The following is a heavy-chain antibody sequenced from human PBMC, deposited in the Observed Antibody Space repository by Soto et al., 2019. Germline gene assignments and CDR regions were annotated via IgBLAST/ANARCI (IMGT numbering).Heavy chain of an antibody. J-gene: IGHJ5*01. D-gene: IGHD3-22*01. Sequence: QVQLVESGGGVVQPGGSLRLTCAASGFTFSGNGMHWVRQAPGKGLEWVALVSYDGTRKYYTDSVRGRFTISRDNSENTLSLQMNSLRTEDTAVYYCARWVGGSMYDNSGKYDSWGQGTLVIVS. V-gene: IGHV3-30*03. CDR2: VSYDGTRK. CDR3: ARWVGGSMYDNSGKYDS. CDR1: GFTFSGNG.